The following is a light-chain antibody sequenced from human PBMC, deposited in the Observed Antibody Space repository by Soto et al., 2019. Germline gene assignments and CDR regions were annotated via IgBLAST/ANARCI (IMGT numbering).Light chain of an antibody. Sequence: IVVSHSLGTLSLSQREGATLVSSASQSVSSSYLAWYQQKPGQAPRLLIYGASSRATGIPDRFSGSVSGTEFTLTISGLQSEDFTLYYGQQYSQWSWYTFGQGTKV. CDR3: QQYSQWSWYT. CDR2: GAS. J-gene: IGKJ2*01. CDR1: QSVSSSY. V-gene: IGKV3-20*01.